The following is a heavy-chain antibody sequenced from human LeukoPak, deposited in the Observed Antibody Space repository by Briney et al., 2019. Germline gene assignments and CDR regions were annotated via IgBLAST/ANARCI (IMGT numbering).Heavy chain of an antibody. Sequence: SSETLSLTCTVSGGSISSYYWSWIRQPPGKGLEWIGYIYYSGSTNYNPSLKSRVTISVDTSKNQFSLKLSSVTAADTAVYYCARQKGPTYYYDSSGPLDYWGQGTLVTVSS. V-gene: IGHV4-59*08. D-gene: IGHD3-22*01. J-gene: IGHJ4*02. CDR1: GGSISSYY. CDR3: ARQKGPTYYYDSSGPLDY. CDR2: IYYSGST.